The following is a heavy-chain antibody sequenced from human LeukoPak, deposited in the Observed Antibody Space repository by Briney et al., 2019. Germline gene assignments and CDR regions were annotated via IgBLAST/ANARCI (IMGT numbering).Heavy chain of an antibody. CDR2: INPNSGGT. J-gene: IGHJ3*02. Sequence: ASVKVSCKASGYTFTGYYMHWVRQAPGQGLEWMGWINPNSGGTNYAQKFQGRVTMTRDTSISTAYMELSRLRSHDTAVYYCARDYDILTGHAFDIWGQGTMVTVSS. D-gene: IGHD3-9*01. CDR1: GYTFTGYY. CDR3: ARDYDILTGHAFDI. V-gene: IGHV1-2*02.